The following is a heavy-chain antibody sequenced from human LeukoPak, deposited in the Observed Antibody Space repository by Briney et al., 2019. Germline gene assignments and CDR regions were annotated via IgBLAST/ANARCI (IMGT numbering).Heavy chain of an antibody. CDR3: GKRLTSWELEY. CDR2: IWSGGTDK. CDR1: GFTFSNYG. V-gene: IGHV3-30*18. Sequence: PGRPLRLSCAASGFTFSNYGMHWVRQAPGKGLEWVAVIWSGGTDKYYAGSVKGRFTVSRDNSKNTLYLQMNSLRAEDTAVYYCGKRLTSWELEYWGQGTLVTVSS. D-gene: IGHD1-26*01. J-gene: IGHJ4*02.